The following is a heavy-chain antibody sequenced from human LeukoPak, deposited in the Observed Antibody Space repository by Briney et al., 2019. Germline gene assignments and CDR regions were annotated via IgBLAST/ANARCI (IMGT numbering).Heavy chain of an antibody. Sequence: SVKVSCKASGGTFSSYAISWVRQAPGQGLEWMGGIIPIFGTANYAQKFQGRVTITADKSTSTAYMELSSLRSEDTAVYYCAKVAKYYYGPETYYFFEQWGQGTPVTASS. V-gene: IGHV1-69*06. CDR2: IIPIFGTA. D-gene: IGHD3-10*01. J-gene: IGHJ4*02. CDR3: AKVAKYYYGPETYYFFEQ. CDR1: GGTFSSYA.